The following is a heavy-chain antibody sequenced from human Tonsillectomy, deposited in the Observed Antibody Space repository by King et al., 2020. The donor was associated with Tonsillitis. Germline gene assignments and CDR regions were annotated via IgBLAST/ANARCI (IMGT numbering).Heavy chain of an antibody. J-gene: IGHJ6*02. CDR3: ARGDYLYAALDV. CDR1: GFVVSYSY. V-gene: IGHV3-53*01. D-gene: IGHD2-8*01. CDR2: IRSGGST. Sequence: VQLVESGGDLIQPGGSLRLSCAASGFVVSYSYITWVRQAPGKGLEWVSLIRSGGSTHFADSVKGRITISRDHSKNTLFLQMTSLRVEDTAVYYCARGDYLYAALDVWGPGTTVTVSS.